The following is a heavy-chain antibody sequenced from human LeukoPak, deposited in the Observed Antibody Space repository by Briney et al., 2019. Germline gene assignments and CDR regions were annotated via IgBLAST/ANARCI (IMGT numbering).Heavy chain of an antibody. CDR2: INWNGGSI. J-gene: IGHJ4*02. CDR3: ARVGIYGDYGRYFDY. V-gene: IGHV3-20*04. CDR1: GFTFSSYW. D-gene: IGHD4-17*01. Sequence: RPGGSLRLSCAASGFTFSSYWMHWVRQAPGKGLEWVSGINWNGGSIGYAHSVKGRFTISRDNAKNSLYLQMNSLRAEDTALYYCARVGIYGDYGRYFDYWGQGTLVTVSS.